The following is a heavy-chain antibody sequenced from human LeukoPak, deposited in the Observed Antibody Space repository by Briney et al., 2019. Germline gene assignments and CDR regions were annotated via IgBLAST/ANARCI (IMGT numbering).Heavy chain of an antibody. D-gene: IGHD3-22*01. CDR2: INPNSGGT. J-gene: IGHJ4*02. CDR3: ASTAPIVVAPFDY. V-gene: IGHV1-2*02. Sequence: RASVKVSCKASGYTFTGYYMHWVRQAPGQGLEWMGWINPNSGGTNYAQKFQGRVTMTRDTSISTAYMELSRLRSDDTAVYYCASTAPIVVAPFDYWGQGTLVTVSS. CDR1: GYTFTGYY.